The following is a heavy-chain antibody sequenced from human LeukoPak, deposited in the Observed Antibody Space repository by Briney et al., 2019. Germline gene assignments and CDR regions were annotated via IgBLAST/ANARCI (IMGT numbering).Heavy chain of an antibody. V-gene: IGHV4-4*07. D-gene: IGHD4-17*01. CDR1: GGSISIYY. J-gene: IGHJ4*02. CDR2: IYTSGST. CDR3: ARWTTVTRVFDY. Sequence: PSETLSLTCTVSGGSISIYYWNWIRQPSGKGLEWIGRIYTSGSTNYTPSLKSRVTMSVDTSKNQFSLKLSSVTAADTAVYYCARWTTVTRVFDYWGQGTLVSVSS.